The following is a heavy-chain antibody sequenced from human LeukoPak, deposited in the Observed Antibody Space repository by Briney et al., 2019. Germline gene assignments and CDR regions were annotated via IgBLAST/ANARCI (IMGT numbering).Heavy chain of an antibody. CDR3: ARLSVSTGWDLDY. J-gene: IGHJ4*02. Sequence: SETLSLTCTVSGGSISSSGCYWGWIRQPPGKGLEWIGSIYYSGITYYNPSLKSRVTISVDTSKNQFSLSLYSVTAADTAVYYCARLSVSTGWDLDYWGQGTLVTVSS. D-gene: IGHD6-19*01. CDR2: IYYSGIT. CDR1: GGSISSSGCY. V-gene: IGHV4-39*01.